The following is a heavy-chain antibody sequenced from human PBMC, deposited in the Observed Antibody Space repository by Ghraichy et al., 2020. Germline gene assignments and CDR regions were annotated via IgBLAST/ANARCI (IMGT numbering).Heavy chain of an antibody. Sequence: GGSLRLSCAASGFTFNKYVMNWVRQTPGKRLEWVSSVSSRSNYIYYADAVKGRFSISRDNTKNSVYLQMNSVRVEDTAVYYCARGGPIDSLGQGTLVTVSS. D-gene: IGHD3-16*01. CDR3: ARGGPIDS. CDR2: VSSRSNYI. CDR1: GFTFNKYV. J-gene: IGHJ4*02. V-gene: IGHV3-21*01.